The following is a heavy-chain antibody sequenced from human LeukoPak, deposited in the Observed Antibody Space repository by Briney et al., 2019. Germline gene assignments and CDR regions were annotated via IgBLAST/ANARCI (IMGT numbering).Heavy chain of an antibody. V-gene: IGHV4-59*01. D-gene: IGHD1-14*01. CDR3: ARDEITGAFDI. CDR1: GGSISSYY. Sequence: SETLSLTCTVSGGSISSYYWSWIRQPPGKGLEWIGYIYYSGSTNYNPSLKSRVTISVDTSKDQFSLKLSSVTAADTAVYYCARDEITGAFDIWGQGTMVTVSS. CDR2: IYYSGST. J-gene: IGHJ3*02.